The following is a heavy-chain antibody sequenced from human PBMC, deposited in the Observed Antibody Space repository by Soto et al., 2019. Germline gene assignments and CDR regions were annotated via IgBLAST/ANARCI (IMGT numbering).Heavy chain of an antibody. V-gene: IGHV4-59*08. Sequence: QVQLQESGPGLVKPSETLSLTCTVSGGSISSYYWSWIRQPPGKGLEWIGYMYYSGRTNYNPSLKSRVTISVDTSKNQFSLKLSSVTAADTAVYYCARGLANSGNYYAPGYWGQGSLVSVSS. CDR2: MYYSGRT. J-gene: IGHJ4*02. CDR1: GGSISSYY. CDR3: ARGLANSGNYYAPGY. D-gene: IGHD3-10*01.